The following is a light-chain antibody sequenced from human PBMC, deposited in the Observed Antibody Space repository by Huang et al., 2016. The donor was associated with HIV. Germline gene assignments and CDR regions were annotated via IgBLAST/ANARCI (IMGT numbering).Light chain of an antibody. CDR1: QSISSY. CDR3: QQRSNWPPYT. Sequence: EIVLTHSPATLSLSPGEGATLSCRASQSISSYLAWYQHKPGQAPRLLIYDASNRATGIPARFSGGGSGTDFTLTISRLEPEDFAVYYCQQRSNWPPYTFGQGTKLEIK. CDR2: DAS. J-gene: IGKJ2*01. V-gene: IGKV3-11*01.